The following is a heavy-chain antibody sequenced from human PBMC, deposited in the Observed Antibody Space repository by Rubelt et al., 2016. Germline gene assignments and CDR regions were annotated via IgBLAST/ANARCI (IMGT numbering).Heavy chain of an antibody. CDR2: ISAYNGNT. CDR3: AREVDGSIDY. Sequence: QVQLVQSGAEVKKPGASVKVSCKASGYTFTSYGISWVRQAPGQGLEWMGWISAYNGNTNYAQKLQGRVAMTTEQSTGTAYRELRSLRVDDTAVYYCAREVDGSIDYWGQGTLVTVSS. V-gene: IGHV1-18*01. J-gene: IGHJ4*02. CDR1: GYTFTSYG. D-gene: IGHD3-10*01.